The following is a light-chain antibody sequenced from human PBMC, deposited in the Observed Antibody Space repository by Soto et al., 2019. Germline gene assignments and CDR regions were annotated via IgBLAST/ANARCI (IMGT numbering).Light chain of an antibody. CDR1: QSVSSN. V-gene: IGKV3-15*01. CDR2: GAS. J-gene: IGKJ3*01. Sequence: MVMTQSPATLSVSPGERATLSCRASQSVSSNLAWYQQKPGQAPRLLIYGASTRATGIPARFSGSGSGTEFTLTISSLQSEDFAVYYCQQYNNWPLFGPGTKVDIK. CDR3: QQYNNWPL.